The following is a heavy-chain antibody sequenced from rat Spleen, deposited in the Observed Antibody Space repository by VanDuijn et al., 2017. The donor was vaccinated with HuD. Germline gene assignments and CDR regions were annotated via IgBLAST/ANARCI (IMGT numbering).Heavy chain of an antibody. V-gene: IGHV5-22*01. Sequence: VQLVESGGGLVQPGRSLKLSCAASGFTFSDYTMAWVRQAPKKGLEWVASIKFEDFTPYYRDSVMGRFTISRDDGESTLYLQLNSLTTEDTATYFCARPANYGGGYYFDYWGQGVMVTVSS. D-gene: IGHD1-11*01. CDR3: ARPANYGGGYYFDY. CDR2: IKFEDFTP. J-gene: IGHJ2*01. CDR1: GFTFSDYT.